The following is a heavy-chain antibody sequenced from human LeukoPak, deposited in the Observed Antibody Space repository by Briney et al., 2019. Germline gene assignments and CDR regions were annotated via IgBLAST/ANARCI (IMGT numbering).Heavy chain of an antibody. CDR2: INHSVSA. D-gene: IGHD2-2*01. CDR3: AREGCSGTSCYRLGY. CDR1: GGSFSGYY. V-gene: IGHV4-34*01. J-gene: IGHJ4*02. Sequence: PSETLSLTCAVYGGSFSGYYWSWIRQPPGKGLEWIGEINHSVSANYNPSLKSRVTISVDTSKNQFSLKLSSVTAADTAVYYCAREGCSGTSCYRLGYWGQGTLVTVSS.